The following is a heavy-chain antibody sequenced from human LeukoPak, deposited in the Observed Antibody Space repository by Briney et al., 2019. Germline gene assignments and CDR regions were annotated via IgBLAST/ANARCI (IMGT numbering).Heavy chain of an antibody. CDR2: INSDGSST. J-gene: IGHJ4*02. CDR1: GFTFSSYW. Sequence: PGGSLRLSCAASGFTFSSYWMHWGREAPGKGLGRVSRINSDGSSTSYADSVKGRFTSSRDHAKNTLYLQMNSLRAEDTAVYYCARDADEVFPYYYGSGRDFDYWGRGTLVTVSS. D-gene: IGHD3-10*01. CDR3: ARDADEVFPYYYGSGRDFDY. V-gene: IGHV3-74*01.